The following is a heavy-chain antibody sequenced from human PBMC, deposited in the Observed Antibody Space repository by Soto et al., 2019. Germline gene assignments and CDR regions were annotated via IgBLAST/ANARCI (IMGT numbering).Heavy chain of an antibody. CDR1: GYTFTSYG. Sequence: ASVKVSCKXSGYTFTSYGISWVRQAPGQGLEWMGWISAYNGNTNYAQKLQGRVTMTTDTSTSTAYMELRSLRSDDTAVYYCARDLGYYDFWSGFGSDYGMDVWGQGTTVTVSS. CDR3: ARDLGYYDFWSGFGSDYGMDV. D-gene: IGHD3-3*01. CDR2: ISAYNGNT. J-gene: IGHJ6*02. V-gene: IGHV1-18*04.